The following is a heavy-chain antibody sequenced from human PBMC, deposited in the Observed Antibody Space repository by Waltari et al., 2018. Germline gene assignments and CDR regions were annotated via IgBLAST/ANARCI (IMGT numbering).Heavy chain of an antibody. V-gene: IGHV3-7*01. Sequence: EVQMVESGGGLVQPGVSLSLSCAAFGFTFSNSWMDWGRQAPGKGLEWIANIKPDGSEKNYVDSVKGRFTISRDNTKNSLYLQMNSLRAEDTAVYYCSKSLDVWGPGTSVTVSS. CDR2: IKPDGSEK. J-gene: IGHJ6*02. CDR1: GFTFSNSW. CDR3: SKSLDV.